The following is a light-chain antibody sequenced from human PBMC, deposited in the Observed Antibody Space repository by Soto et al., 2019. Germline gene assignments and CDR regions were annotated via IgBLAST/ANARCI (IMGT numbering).Light chain of an antibody. CDR3: QKYGSAPRT. Sequence: DIQMTQSPSSLSSSVGDRVTITCRASQGISNYLAWYHQKPGKVPKLLIYAAATVQSGVPSRFSGSGSATDFTLTISSLQPEDVATYYCQKYGSAPRTVGPGTQVQI. V-gene: IGKV1-27*01. CDR2: AAA. CDR1: QGISNY. J-gene: IGKJ1*01.